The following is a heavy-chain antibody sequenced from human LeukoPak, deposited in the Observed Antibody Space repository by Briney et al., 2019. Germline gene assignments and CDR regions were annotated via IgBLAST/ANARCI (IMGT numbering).Heavy chain of an antibody. CDR1: GFTFDDYA. CDR2: ISWNSGSI. CDR3: ARVPLRFLEWSFDY. Sequence: GGSLRLSCAASGFTFDDYAMHWVRQAPGKGLEWVSGISWNSGSIGYADSVKGRFTISRDNAKNSLYLQMNSLRAEDTALYYCARVPLRFLEWSFDYWGQGTLVTVSS. V-gene: IGHV3-9*01. J-gene: IGHJ4*02. D-gene: IGHD3-3*01.